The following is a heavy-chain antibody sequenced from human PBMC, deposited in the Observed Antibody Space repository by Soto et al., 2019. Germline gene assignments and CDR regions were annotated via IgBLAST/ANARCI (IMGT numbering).Heavy chain of an antibody. V-gene: IGHV4-4*07. J-gene: IGHJ6*02. CDR3: ARDEAMGYSYGYDYYYGMDV. CDR1: GGSISSYY. Sequence: SETLSLTCTVSGGSISSYYWSWIRQPAGKGLEWIGRIYTSGSTNYNPSLKSRVTMSVDTSKNQFSLKQSSVTAADTAVYYCARDEAMGYSYGYDYYYGMDVWGQGTTVTVSS. D-gene: IGHD5-18*01. CDR2: IYTSGST.